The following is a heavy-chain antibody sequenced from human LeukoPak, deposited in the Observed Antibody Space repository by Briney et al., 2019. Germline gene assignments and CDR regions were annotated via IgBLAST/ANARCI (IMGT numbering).Heavy chain of an antibody. Sequence: GGSLRLSCAASGFTFSSYGMHWVRQAPGKGLEWVAVISYDGSNKFYADSVKGRFTISRGNSKNTLYLQMNSLRAEDTAVYYCAKEGTISRNSYFDYWGQGALVTVSS. CDR2: ISYDGSNK. CDR1: GFTFSSYG. CDR3: AKEGTISRNSYFDY. V-gene: IGHV3-30*18. J-gene: IGHJ4*02. D-gene: IGHD1-14*01.